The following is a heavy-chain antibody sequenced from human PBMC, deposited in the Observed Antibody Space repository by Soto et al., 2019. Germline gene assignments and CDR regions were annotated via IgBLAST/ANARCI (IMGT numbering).Heavy chain of an antibody. V-gene: IGHV3-48*02. Sequence: EVQLVESGGGLVQPGGSLRVSCAASGFTFSTYSMNWVRQAPGKGLEWVSYMSSRSLTIYYTDSVKGRFTISRDNAKTSLYLQMNSLRDEDTAVYYCARGGSSSDNGMDVWGQGTTVTVSS. CDR3: ARGGSSSDNGMDV. CDR2: MSSRSLTI. CDR1: GFTFSTYS. D-gene: IGHD6-6*01. J-gene: IGHJ6*02.